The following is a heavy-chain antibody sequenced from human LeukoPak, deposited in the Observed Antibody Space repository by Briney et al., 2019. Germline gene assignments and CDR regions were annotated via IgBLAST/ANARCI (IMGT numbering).Heavy chain of an antibody. CDR1: GGSFSGYY. CDR2: INHSGST. V-gene: IGHV4-34*01. Sequence: SETLSLTCAVYGGSFSGYYWSWIRQPPGKGLEWIGEINHSGSTNYNPSLKSRVTISVDTSKNQFSLKLSSVTAADTAVYYCARRRGTYGDYWFDPWGQGTLVTVSS. D-gene: IGHD4-17*01. CDR3: ARRRGTYGDYWFDP. J-gene: IGHJ5*02.